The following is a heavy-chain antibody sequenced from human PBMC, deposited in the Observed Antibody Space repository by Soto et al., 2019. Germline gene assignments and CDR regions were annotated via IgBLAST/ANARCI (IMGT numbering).Heavy chain of an antibody. CDR2: ISTSSSTI. CDR1: AFPFSSYN. Sequence: EVQLVESGGGLVQPGGSLRLSCAASAFPFSSYNMNWVRQAPGKGLEWVSYISTSSSTIYYADSVKGRFTISRDNAKNSLYRQMSSLRGEDTAVYYCATAMRMHYWGQGSLVTVSS. D-gene: IGHD3-22*01. CDR3: ATAMRMHY. J-gene: IGHJ4*02. V-gene: IGHV3-48*01.